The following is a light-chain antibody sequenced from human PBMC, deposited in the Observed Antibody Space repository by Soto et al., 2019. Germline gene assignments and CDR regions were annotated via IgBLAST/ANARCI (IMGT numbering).Light chain of an antibody. CDR2: AAS. V-gene: IGKV1-39*01. CDR1: QSISTY. J-gene: IGKJ1*01. Sequence: TQSPSSLSASVGDRVTITCRASQSISTYLNWYQQKPGKAPNLLIYAASSLQSGVPSRFSGSGSGTDFTLTISSLQPEDFATYYCQQSYSTPPWTFGQGTKVDIK. CDR3: QQSYSTPPWT.